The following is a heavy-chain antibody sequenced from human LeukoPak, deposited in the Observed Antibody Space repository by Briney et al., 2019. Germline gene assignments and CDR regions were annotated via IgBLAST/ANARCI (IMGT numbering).Heavy chain of an antibody. CDR2: FSGSGGTT. Sequence: GGSLRLSCAASGFTFSNYAMNWVRQAPGRGLEGVSGFSGSGGTTYYADSVKGRFTISRDNFKNTLYLQMNSLRVEDTAVYYCANGNRCTSPNCLGYYYFYMDVWGRGTTVTVSS. CDR1: GFTFSNYA. J-gene: IGHJ6*03. D-gene: IGHD2-8*01. CDR3: ANGNRCTSPNCLGYYYFYMDV. V-gene: IGHV3-23*01.